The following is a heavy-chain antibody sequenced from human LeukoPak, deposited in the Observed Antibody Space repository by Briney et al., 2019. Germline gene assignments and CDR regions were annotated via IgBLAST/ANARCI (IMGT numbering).Heavy chain of an antibody. D-gene: IGHD3-3*01. CDR2: IYYSGRT. CDR1: GGSISSYY. J-gene: IGHJ4*02. V-gene: IGHV4-59*01. Sequence: LETLSLTCTVSGGSISSYYWGWIRQPPGKGLEWIGYIYYSGRTNYNPSLKSRVTISVDTSKNQFSLKLSSVTAADTAVYYCARGGEYYDFWSGWRYTYYFDYWGQGTLVTVSS. CDR3: ARGGEYYDFWSGWRYTYYFDY.